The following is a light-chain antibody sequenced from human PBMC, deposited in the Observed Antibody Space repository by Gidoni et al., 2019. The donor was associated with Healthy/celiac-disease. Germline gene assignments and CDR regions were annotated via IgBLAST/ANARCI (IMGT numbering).Light chain of an antibody. J-gene: IGKJ1*01. CDR1: QSVSSY. Sequence: EIVLTQSPATLSLSPGERATLSCRASQSVSSYLAWYQQTPGQAPRLLIYDAANMATGIPARFSGSGSGTDFTLTISSLGPEDFAVYYCQQRSNWPRTFGQGTKVESK. CDR2: DAA. V-gene: IGKV3-11*01. CDR3: QQRSNWPRT.